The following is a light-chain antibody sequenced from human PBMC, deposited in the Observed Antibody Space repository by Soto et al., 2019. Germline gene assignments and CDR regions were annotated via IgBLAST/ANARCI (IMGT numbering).Light chain of an antibody. J-gene: IGKJ2*01. CDR2: AAS. Sequence: EIVLMQSPGTLSLSPGEGATLSCRASQSISSSYLAWYQQKPGQAPRLLIYAASSRATGIPDRFSGSGSGTDFTLTISRLEPEDFAVYYCQLYGSSHMFSFGQGTKLEIK. CDR3: QLYGSSHMFS. V-gene: IGKV3-20*01. CDR1: QSISSSY.